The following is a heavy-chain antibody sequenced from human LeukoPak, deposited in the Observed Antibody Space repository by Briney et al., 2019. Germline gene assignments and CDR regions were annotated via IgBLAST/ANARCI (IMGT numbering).Heavy chain of an antibody. CDR1: GGSISSGGYY. Sequence: SETLSLTCTVSGGSISSGGYYWSWIRQHPGKGLEWIGYIYYSGSTYYNPSLKSRVTISVDTSKNQFSLKLSSVTAADTAVYYCAREGGSSRSLENWGQGTLVTVSS. D-gene: IGHD1-26*01. CDR2: IYYSGST. V-gene: IGHV4-31*03. J-gene: IGHJ4*02. CDR3: AREGGSSRSLEN.